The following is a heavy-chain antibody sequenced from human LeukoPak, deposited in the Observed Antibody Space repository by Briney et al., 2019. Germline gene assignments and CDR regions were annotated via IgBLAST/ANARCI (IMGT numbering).Heavy chain of an antibody. CDR3: ARDGELELYYYYGMDV. V-gene: IGHV1-69*04. J-gene: IGHJ6*02. D-gene: IGHD1-7*01. CDR1: GGTFSSYA. Sequence: SVKVSCKASGGTFSSYAISWVRQAPGQGLEWMGRIIPILGIANYAQKFQGRVTTTADKSTSTAYMELSSLRSEDTAVYYCARDGELELYYYYGMDVWGQGTTVTVSS. CDR2: IIPILGIA.